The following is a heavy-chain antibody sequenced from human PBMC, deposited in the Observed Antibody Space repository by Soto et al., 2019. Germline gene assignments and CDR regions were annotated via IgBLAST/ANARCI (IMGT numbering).Heavy chain of an antibody. CDR1: GYTFTSYY. V-gene: IGHV1-46*01. CDR2: INPSGGST. CDR3: ARRRSTTGEIDY. J-gene: IGHJ4*02. Sequence: ASVKVSCKASGYTFTSYYMHWVRQAPGQGLEWMGIINPSGGSTSYAQKFQGRVTMTRDTSTSTVYMELSSLRSEDTAAYYCARRRSTTGEIDYWGQGTLVTVSS. D-gene: IGHD3-3*01.